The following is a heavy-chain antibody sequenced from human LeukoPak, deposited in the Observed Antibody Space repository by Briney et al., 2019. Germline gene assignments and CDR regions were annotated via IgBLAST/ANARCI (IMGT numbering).Heavy chain of an antibody. CDR3: ARGYSSSWYSSLYYFDY. Sequence: ASVKVSCKASGYTFTSYDINWVRQATGQGLEWMGWMNPNSGNTGYAQKFQGRVTMTRNTSISTAYMELSSLRSEDTAVHYCARGYSSSWYSSLYYFDYWGQGTLVTVSS. V-gene: IGHV1-8*01. J-gene: IGHJ4*02. CDR1: GYTFTSYD. CDR2: MNPNSGNT. D-gene: IGHD6-13*01.